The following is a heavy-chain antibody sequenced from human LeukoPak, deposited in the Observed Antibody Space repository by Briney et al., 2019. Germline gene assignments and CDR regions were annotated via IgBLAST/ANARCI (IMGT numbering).Heavy chain of an antibody. J-gene: IGHJ3*02. CDR3: ARWHSEAFDI. Sequence: PGGSLRLSCAASGFTFSSYSMNWVRQAPGKGLEWVSSISSSSSYIYYADSVKGRFTTSRDNAKNSLYLQMNSLRAEDTAVYYCARWHSEAFDIWGQGTMVTVSS. CDR1: GFTFSSYS. D-gene: IGHD2-21*01. V-gene: IGHV3-21*01. CDR2: ISSSSSYI.